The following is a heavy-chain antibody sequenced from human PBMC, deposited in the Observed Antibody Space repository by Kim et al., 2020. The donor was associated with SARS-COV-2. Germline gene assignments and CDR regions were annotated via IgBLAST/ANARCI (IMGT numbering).Heavy chain of an antibody. CDR2: INHSGST. D-gene: IGHD3-9*01. J-gene: IGHJ4*03. CDR1: GGSFSGYY. V-gene: IGHV4-34*01. Sequence: SETLSLTCAVYGGSFSGYYWSWIRQPPGKGLEWIGEINHSGSTNYNPSLKSRVTISVDTSKNQFSLKLSSVTAADTAVYYCARGEGTNILTGQPGGYFD. CDR3: ARGEGTNILTGQPGGYFD.